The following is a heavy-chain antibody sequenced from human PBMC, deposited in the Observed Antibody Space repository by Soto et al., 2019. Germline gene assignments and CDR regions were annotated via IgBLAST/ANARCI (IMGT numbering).Heavy chain of an antibody. CDR1: GGSISSYY. J-gene: IGHJ5*02. V-gene: IGHV4-59*12. CDR2: IYYSGST. D-gene: IGHD6-19*01. CDR3: ARGSVNQWNNWFDP. Sequence: SETLSLTCTVSGGSISSYYWSWIRQPPGEGLEWIGYIYYSGSTNYNPSLKSRVTISVDTSKNQFSLKLSSVTAADTAVYYCARGSVNQWNNWFDPWGQGTLVTVSS.